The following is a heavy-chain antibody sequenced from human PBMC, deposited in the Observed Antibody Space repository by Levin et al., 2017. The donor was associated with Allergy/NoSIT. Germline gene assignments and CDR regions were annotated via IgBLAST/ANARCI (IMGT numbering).Heavy chain of an antibody. Sequence: GGSLRLSCAASGFTFSSYGMHWVRQTPGKGLEWVAVISYDGSNKYYADSVKGRFTISRDNSKNTLFLQMNSPRAEDTAVYYCAAICGGDCYAEGDYWGQGTLVTVSS. J-gene: IGHJ4*02. CDR1: GFTFSSYG. CDR3: AAICGGDCYAEGDY. CDR2: ISYDGSNK. V-gene: IGHV3-30*03. D-gene: IGHD2-21*02.